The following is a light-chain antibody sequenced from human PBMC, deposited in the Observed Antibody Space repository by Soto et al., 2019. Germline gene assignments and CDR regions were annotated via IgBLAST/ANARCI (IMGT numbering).Light chain of an antibody. CDR2: DAS. CDR3: QHYNSYPFT. Sequence: DIQMTQAPSTMSASGGDRVTITGRASQGISTWLAWYQQRPGEAPKVLIYDASSLESGVPSRFSGSGSETEFTLTISSLQPDDFATYYCQHYNSYPFTFGPGTPVDI. J-gene: IGKJ3*01. CDR1: QGISTW. V-gene: IGKV1-5*01.